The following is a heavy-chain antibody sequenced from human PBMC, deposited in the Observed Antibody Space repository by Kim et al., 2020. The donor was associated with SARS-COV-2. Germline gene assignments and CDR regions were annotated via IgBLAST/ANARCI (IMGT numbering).Heavy chain of an antibody. J-gene: IGHJ4*02. D-gene: IGHD3-3*01. Sequence: SETLSLTCTVSGGSISSGGYYWSWIRQHPGKGLEWIGYIYYSGSTYYNPSLKSRVTISVDTSKNQFSLKLSSVTAADAAVYYCACQRQEYYAFWSGYQQSYWGQGTLVTVSS. CDR3: ACQRQEYYAFWSGYQQSY. V-gene: IGHV4-31*03. CDR2: IYYSGST. CDR1: GGSISSGGYY.